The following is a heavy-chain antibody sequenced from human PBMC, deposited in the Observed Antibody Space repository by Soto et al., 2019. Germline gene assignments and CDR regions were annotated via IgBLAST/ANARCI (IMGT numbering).Heavy chain of an antibody. V-gene: IGHV4-4*07. CDR1: GASMRNYY. CDR3: VREGDYSDNNGYPLFEY. D-gene: IGHD3-22*01. Sequence: QVQLQESGPGLLKPSETLSLTCTVSGASMRNYYWSWIRQPAGKGLEWIGRIFCSGETYYNPSLKSRIILSVDLSKSQFSLELTSVTAADTAVYFCVREGDYSDNNGYPLFEYWGQGTLVTVSP. CDR2: IFCSGET. J-gene: IGHJ4*02.